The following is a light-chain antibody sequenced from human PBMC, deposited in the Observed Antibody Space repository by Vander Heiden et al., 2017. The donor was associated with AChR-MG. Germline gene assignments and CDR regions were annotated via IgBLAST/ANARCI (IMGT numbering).Light chain of an antibody. Sequence: DIQMTPSPSTLSASVGDRVTITCRASQSISSWLAWYQQKPGKAPKLLIYDASSLESGVPSRFSGSGSGTEFTLTISSLQPDDFATYYCQQDNSYPRTFGQGTKVEIK. J-gene: IGKJ1*01. V-gene: IGKV1-5*01. CDR1: QSISSW. CDR2: DAS. CDR3: QQDNSYPRT.